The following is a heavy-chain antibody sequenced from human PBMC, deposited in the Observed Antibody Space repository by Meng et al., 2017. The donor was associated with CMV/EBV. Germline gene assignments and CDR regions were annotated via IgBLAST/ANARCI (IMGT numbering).Heavy chain of an antibody. V-gene: IGHV1-8*01. CDR2: MNPYSGNT. D-gene: IGHD1-7*01. CDR3: ARDLTGSTRGGRFDS. J-gene: IGHJ5*01. CDR1: GYTFTSYY. Sequence: ASVKVSCKASGYTFTSYYVHWVRQAAGQGLEWMGWMNPYSGNTGYAQKFQGRVTVTRNTSISTAYMELSSLRSEDTAVYYCARDLTGSTRGGRFDSWGQGTLVTVSS.